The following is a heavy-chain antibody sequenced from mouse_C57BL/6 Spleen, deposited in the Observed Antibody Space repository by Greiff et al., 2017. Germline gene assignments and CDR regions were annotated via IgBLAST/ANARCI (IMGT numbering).Heavy chain of an antibody. CDR1: GYTFTSYW. V-gene: IGHV1-64*01. Sequence: QVQLKQSGAELVKPGASVKLSCKASGYTFTSYWMHWVKQRPGQGLEWIGMIHPNSGSTNYNEKFKSKATLTVDKSSSTAYMQLSSLTSEDSAVYYCARGGGYYYGSSYGYAMDYWGQGTSVTVSS. J-gene: IGHJ4*01. CDR2: IHPNSGST. CDR3: ARGGGYYYGSSYGYAMDY. D-gene: IGHD1-1*01.